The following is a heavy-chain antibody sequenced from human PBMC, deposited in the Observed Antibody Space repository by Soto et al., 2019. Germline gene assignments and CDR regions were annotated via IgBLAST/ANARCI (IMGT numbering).Heavy chain of an antibody. Sequence: QVQLVQSGAEVKKPGSSVKVSCKASGGTFSSYAISWVRQAPGQGLEWMGGIIPIFGTANYAQKFQGRVTNTADESTSTAYMELSSLRSENTAVYYCARARRYCSGGSCYSLLYYYGMDVWGQGTTVTVSS. D-gene: IGHD2-15*01. CDR2: IIPIFGTA. CDR3: ARARRYCSGGSCYSLLYYYGMDV. CDR1: GGTFSSYA. J-gene: IGHJ6*02. V-gene: IGHV1-69*01.